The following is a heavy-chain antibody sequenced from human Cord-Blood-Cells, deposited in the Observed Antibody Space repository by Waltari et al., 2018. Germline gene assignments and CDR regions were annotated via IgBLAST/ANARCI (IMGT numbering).Heavy chain of an antibody. CDR2: ISYDGSNK. V-gene: IGHV3-30*04. CDR3: ARDDYYDSSPFDY. J-gene: IGHJ4*02. Sequence: QVQLVESGGGGVQPGRSVRLSCAASGFPFSSYAIHGVRQAPGKGLEWVAVISYDGSNKYYADSVKGRFTISRDNSKNTLYLQMNSLRAEDTAVYYCARDDYYDSSPFDYWGQGTLVTVSS. CDR1: GFPFSSYA. D-gene: IGHD3-22*01.